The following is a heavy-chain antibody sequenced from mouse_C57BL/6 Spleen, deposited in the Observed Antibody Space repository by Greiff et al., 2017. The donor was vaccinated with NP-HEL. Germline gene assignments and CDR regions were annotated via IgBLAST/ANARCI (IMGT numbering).Heavy chain of an antibody. J-gene: IGHJ4*01. Sequence: QVQLQQSGPGLVQPSQRLSITCTVSGFSFTSYGVHWVRQSPGKGLEWLGVIWSGGSTDYNAAFISRLSISKDNSKSQVFFKMNSLQADDTAIYYCARNRPVYYGNYEGLMDYWGQGTSVTVSS. CDR3: ARNRPVYYGNYEGLMDY. D-gene: IGHD2-1*01. CDR1: GFSFTSYG. V-gene: IGHV2-2*01. CDR2: IWSGGST.